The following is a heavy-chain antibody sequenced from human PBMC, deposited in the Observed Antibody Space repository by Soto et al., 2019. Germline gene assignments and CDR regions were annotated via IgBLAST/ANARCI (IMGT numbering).Heavy chain of an antibody. J-gene: IGHJ5*01. CDR2: ISAYNGNT. V-gene: IGHV1-18*01. CDR3: ARVGYELAAANWFDP. D-gene: IGHD6-13*01. Sequence: ASVNVSCKASGYTFTSYGISWVRQAPGQGLEWMGWISAYNGNTNYAQKLQGRVTMTTDTSTSTAYMELRSLRSDDTAVYYCARVGYELAAANWFDPWGQGTPVTVSS. CDR1: GYTFTSYG.